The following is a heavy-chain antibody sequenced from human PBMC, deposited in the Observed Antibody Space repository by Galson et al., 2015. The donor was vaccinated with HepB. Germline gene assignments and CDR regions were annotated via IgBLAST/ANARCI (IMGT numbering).Heavy chain of an antibody. V-gene: IGHV1-8*01. D-gene: IGHD3-3*01. Sequence: SVKVSCKASGYTFTSYDINWVRQATGQGLEWMGWMNPNSGNTGYAQKFQGRVTMTTDTSTSTAYMELRSLRSDDTAVYYCARIPDYDFWSGYPTRNWFDPWGQGTLVTVSS. J-gene: IGHJ5*02. CDR1: GYTFTSYD. CDR2: MNPNSGNT. CDR3: ARIPDYDFWSGYPTRNWFDP.